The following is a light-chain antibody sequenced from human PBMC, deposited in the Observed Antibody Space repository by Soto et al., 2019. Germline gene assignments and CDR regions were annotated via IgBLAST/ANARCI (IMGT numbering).Light chain of an antibody. J-gene: IGKJ2*01. CDR1: QSVRNY. CDR3: QQYETYFRYT. V-gene: IGKV3-11*01. CDR2: DAS. Sequence: EIVLTQSPATLALSPGERATLSCRASQSVRNYLAWYQQKPGRAPRLLIYDASNRATGIPARFSGSGSGTDFTLTISSLQPDDFATYYCQQYETYFRYTFGQGTKLDIK.